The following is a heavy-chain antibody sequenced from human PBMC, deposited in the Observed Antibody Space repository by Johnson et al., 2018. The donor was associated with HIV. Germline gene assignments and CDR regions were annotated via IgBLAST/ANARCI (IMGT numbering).Heavy chain of an antibody. Sequence: VQLVESGGGLVQPGGSLRLSCAASGFTFSSYWMSWVRQAPGKGLEWVSVIYSGGGTYYADSVKGRFTISRDNSKNTVYLQMNTLSAEDTAVYYCAKGGGVEYDILTGYYGDAFDLWGQGTMVTVSS. V-gene: IGHV3-66*02. CDR3: AKGGGVEYDILTGYYGDAFDL. D-gene: IGHD3-9*01. CDR2: IYSGGGT. CDR1: GFTFSSYW. J-gene: IGHJ3*01.